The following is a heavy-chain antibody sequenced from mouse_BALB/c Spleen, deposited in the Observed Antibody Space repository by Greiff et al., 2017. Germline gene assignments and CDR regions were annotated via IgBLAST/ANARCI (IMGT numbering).Heavy chain of an antibody. Sequence: EVHLVESGGGLVKPGGSLKLSCAASGFTFSSYAMSWVRQTPEKRLEWVASISSGGSTYYPDSVKGRFTISRDNARNILYLQMSSLRSEDTAMYYCARGRGITPGEFAYWGQGTLVTVSA. V-gene: IGHV5-6-5*01. CDR1: GFTFSSYA. CDR3: ARGRGITPGEFAY. J-gene: IGHJ3*01. CDR2: ISSGGST. D-gene: IGHD2-4*01.